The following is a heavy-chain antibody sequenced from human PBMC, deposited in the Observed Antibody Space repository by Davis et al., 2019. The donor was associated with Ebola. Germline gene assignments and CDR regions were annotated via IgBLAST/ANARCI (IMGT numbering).Heavy chain of an antibody. J-gene: IGHJ6*02. Sequence: ASVKVSCKASGYTFTGYYMHWVRQAPGQGLEWMGWINPNSGGTNYAQKFQGRVTMTRDTSISTAYMELSRLRSDDTAVYYCAREPHMVRDSTGYYGMDVWGQGTTVTVSS. CDR2: INPNSGGT. CDR3: AREPHMVRDSTGYYGMDV. D-gene: IGHD3-10*01. V-gene: IGHV1-2*02. CDR1: GYTFTGYY.